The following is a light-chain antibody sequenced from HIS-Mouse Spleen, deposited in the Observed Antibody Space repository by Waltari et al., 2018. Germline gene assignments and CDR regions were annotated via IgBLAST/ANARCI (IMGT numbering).Light chain of an antibody. J-gene: IGLJ2*01. CDR1: ALPKKY. Sequence: SYELTQPPSVSVSPGQTARITCSGDALPKKYAYWYQQKSGQAPVLVIYEESNRPSGIPEGFSGSSSGKMATLTISGAQVEDEADYYCYSTDSSGNHRVFGGGTKLTVL. V-gene: IGLV3-10*01. CDR2: EES. CDR3: YSTDSSGNHRV.